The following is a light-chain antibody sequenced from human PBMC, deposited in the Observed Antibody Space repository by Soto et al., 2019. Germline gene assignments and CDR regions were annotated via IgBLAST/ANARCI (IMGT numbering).Light chain of an antibody. J-gene: IGKJ1*01. Sequence: EVVLTQSPGTLSLSPGERATLSCRASQGISSSYIACYQQKPRQAPRLLIYAASRRATGIPDRVSGSGSGTDFTLTISRLEPEDFAVYYCQQYNSPLLTFGQGTKVEIK. CDR1: QGISSSY. CDR3: QQYNSPLLT. CDR2: AAS. V-gene: IGKV3-20*01.